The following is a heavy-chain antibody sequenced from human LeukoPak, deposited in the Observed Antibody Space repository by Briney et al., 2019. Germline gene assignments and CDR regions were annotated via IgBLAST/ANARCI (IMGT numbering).Heavy chain of an antibody. Sequence: ASVKVSCKPSGGTFSSYAISWVRPAPGQGLEWMGGIIPIFGTANYAQKFQGRVTITADESTSTAYMELSSLRSEDTAVYYCARSHNQIWVPAATGYFVYWVQGTLVAVRS. CDR3: ARSHNQIWVPAATGYFVY. D-gene: IGHD2-2*01. V-gene: IGHV1-69*13. CDR1: GGTFSSYA. CDR2: IIPIFGTA. J-gene: IGHJ4*02.